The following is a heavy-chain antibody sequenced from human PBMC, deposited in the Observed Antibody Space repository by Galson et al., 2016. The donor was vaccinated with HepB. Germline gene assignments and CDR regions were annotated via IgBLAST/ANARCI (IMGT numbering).Heavy chain of an antibody. D-gene: IGHD6-19*01. CDR3: VKVSDYLNGWIDQ. V-gene: IGHV3-23*01. CDR2: ISGSGGTT. Sequence: SLRLSCAASGFTFSTYSMTWVRQAPGKGLEWVSVISGSGGTTFYADSVQGRFSITRDNSQNTLGLQMESLRAEDTAVYYCVKVSDYLNGWIDQWGQGIRVTVSA. CDR1: GFTFSTYS. J-gene: IGHJ4*02.